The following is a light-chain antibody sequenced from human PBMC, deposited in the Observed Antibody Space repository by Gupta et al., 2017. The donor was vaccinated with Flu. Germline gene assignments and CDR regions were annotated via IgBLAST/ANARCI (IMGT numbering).Light chain of an antibody. J-gene: IGLJ1*01. CDR3: QVWDNKSDRYV. V-gene: IGLV3-21*02. Sequence: SYVLTHPPSVSVAPGQTARTPCGGINSGPKPVHWYQQRPGQAPVLVIQDDNDRPSGIPERFSGSRSGSTATLTITRVEAGDEADYDGQVWDNKSDRYVFGPGTKVTVL. CDR1: NSGPKP. CDR2: DDN.